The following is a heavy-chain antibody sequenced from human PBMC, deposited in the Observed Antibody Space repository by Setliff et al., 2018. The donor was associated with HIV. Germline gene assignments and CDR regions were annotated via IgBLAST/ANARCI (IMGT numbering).Heavy chain of an antibody. CDR2: IPPTGNT. V-gene: IGHV4-4*08. CDR3: AKNLYRSGWSPLDY. J-gene: IGHJ4*02. CDR1: GASISSYY. D-gene: IGHD6-13*01. Sequence: PSETLSLTCSVSGASISSYYWSWIRQPPGKGLEWIGYIPPTGNTNYNPSVRGRFTISRDNSKNTLYLQMNSLRAEDTAVYYCAKNLYRSGWSPLDYWGQGTLVTVSS.